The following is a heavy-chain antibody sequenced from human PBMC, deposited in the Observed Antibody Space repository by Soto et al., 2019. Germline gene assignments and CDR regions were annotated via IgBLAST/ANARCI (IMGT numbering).Heavy chain of an antibody. Sequence: ASVKVSCKASGYTFTGHYIHWVRQAPGQGPEWMGEISPVTGGAKYAQKFQGRDTMTRDTSITTVYMELTNLSPDDTAVYYCGRGRSGELVVFYWGQGTLVTVSS. CDR3: GRGRSGELVVFY. J-gene: IGHJ4*02. V-gene: IGHV1-2*02. CDR2: ISPVTGGA. CDR1: GYTFTGHY. D-gene: IGHD1-7*01.